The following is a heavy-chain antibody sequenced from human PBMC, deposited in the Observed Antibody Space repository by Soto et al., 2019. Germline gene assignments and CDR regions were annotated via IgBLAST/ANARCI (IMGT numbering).Heavy chain of an antibody. D-gene: IGHD4-17*01. J-gene: IGHJ5*02. CDR1: GFTFNNYA. V-gene: IGHV3-23*01. CDR3: ARPSAPPVTTIGRTAS. CDR2: ISASGEST. Sequence: GGSLRLSCAASGFTFNNYAMIWVRQAPGKGLEWVSGISASGESTFYADSVKGRFTIARDNSKNTVDLQMNSLRGEDTAIYYCARPSAPPVTTIGRTASWGQGTLVTVSS.